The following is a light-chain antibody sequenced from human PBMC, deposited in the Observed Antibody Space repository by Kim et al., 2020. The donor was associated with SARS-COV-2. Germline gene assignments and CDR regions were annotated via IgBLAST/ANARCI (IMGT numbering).Light chain of an antibody. J-gene: IGKJ2*01. V-gene: IGKV3-20*01. CDR1: HSVGSSY. Sequence: LAPGEGALLSCSASHSVGSSYLAWYQQRPGQAPRLHLYGASSRATGIPDRFSGSGSGTDFTLTISRLEPEDFAVYYCQQYGNSPQTFGQGTKLEI. CDR3: QQYGNSPQT. CDR2: GAS.